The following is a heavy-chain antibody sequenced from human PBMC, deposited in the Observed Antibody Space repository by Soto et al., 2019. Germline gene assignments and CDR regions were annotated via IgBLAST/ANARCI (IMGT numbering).Heavy chain of an antibody. CDR1: GFTFTNYG. Sequence: PGGSLRLSCAASGFTFTNYGMHWVRQGPGKGLEWVAVISYDGNTKFYTDSLKGRFSISRDNSKNTLYLQMNSLRAEDTAVYYCAKDPRYCSGGTCFPEGEHWLDSWGQGTLVTVSS. CDR3: AKDPRYCSGGTCFPEGEHWLDS. D-gene: IGHD2-15*01. CDR2: ISYDGNTK. V-gene: IGHV3-30-3*01. J-gene: IGHJ5*01.